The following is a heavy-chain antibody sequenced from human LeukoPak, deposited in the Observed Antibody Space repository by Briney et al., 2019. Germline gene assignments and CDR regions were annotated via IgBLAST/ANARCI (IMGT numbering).Heavy chain of an antibody. D-gene: IGHD6-19*01. CDR1: GYSISSAFY. Sequence: SETLSLTCAVSGYSISSAFYWGWIRQTPGKGLEWIGSISHSENTYYNPSLKSRVTISMDTSKNQFSLKVKSLTAADTAVYYCGRVTVGQWLDFWGQGTLVTVSS. CDR2: ISHSENT. V-gene: IGHV4-38-2*01. J-gene: IGHJ4*02. CDR3: GRVTVGQWLDF.